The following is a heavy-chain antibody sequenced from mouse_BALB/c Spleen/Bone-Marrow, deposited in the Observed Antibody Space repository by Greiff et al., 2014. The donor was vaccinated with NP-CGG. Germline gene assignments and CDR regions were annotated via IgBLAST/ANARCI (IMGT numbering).Heavy chain of an antibody. CDR3: ARRGNWDGRAAMDY. V-gene: IGHV5-6*01. J-gene: IGHJ4*01. CDR1: GFTVSSYG. Sequence: EVQGVESGGDLVKPGGSLKLSCAASGFTVSSYGMSWVRQTPDKRLEWVATINSGGVNTYYIDSVKGRFTISRDNAKNTLYLQMSSLKSEDTAMYHCARRGNWDGRAAMDYWGQGTSVTVSS. D-gene: IGHD4-1*01. CDR2: INSGGVNT.